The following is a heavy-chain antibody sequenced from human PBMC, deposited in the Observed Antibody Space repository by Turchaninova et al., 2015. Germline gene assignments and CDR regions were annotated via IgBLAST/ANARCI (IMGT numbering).Heavy chain of an antibody. J-gene: IGHJ3*02. CDR3: ARSSNDAFDI. D-gene: IGHD6-13*01. CDR2: IYPGDSDT. CDR1: GYSFPNNW. Sequence: EVQLVQSGAEVNKPGESLKISCKGSGYSFPNNWIGWVRQMPGKGREWMGIIYPGDSDTRYSPSFQGQVTISADKSMSTAYLQWSSLKASDTAMYYCARSSNDAFDIWGQGTMVTVSS. V-gene: IGHV5-51*01.